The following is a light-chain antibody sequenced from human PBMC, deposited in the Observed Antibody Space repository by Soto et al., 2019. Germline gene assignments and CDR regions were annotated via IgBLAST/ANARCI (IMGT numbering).Light chain of an antibody. V-gene: IGLV1-40*01. CDR2: GNS. J-gene: IGLJ1*01. CDR1: SSNIGAGYD. Sequence: QSVLTQPPSVSGAPGQRVTTSCTGSSSNIGAGYDVQWYQQLPGIAPKLLIYGNSNRPSGVSDRFSGSKSGSSASLAITGLQAEDEADYYCQSYDSSLSGYVFGTGTKLTVL. CDR3: QSYDSSLSGYV.